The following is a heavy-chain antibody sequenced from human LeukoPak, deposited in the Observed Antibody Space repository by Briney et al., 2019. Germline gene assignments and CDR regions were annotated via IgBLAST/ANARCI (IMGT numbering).Heavy chain of an antibody. Sequence: LPGGSLRLSCAASGFTFSHYWMTRVRQAPGKGLEWVANINQDGSEEFYVDSLKGRFTISRDNAKNSLYLQINSLRADDTAIYYCARDSGRFYIDYWGQGTLVTVSS. V-gene: IGHV3-7*03. D-gene: IGHD1-26*01. CDR1: GFTFSHYW. CDR3: ARDSGRFYIDY. CDR2: INQDGSEE. J-gene: IGHJ4*02.